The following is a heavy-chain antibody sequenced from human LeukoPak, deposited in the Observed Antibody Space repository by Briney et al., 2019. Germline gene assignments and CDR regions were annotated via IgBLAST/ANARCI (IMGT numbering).Heavy chain of an antibody. J-gene: IGHJ4*02. CDR2: IKQDGSEK. V-gene: IGHV3-7*01. CDR3: ARLQAGSGFPFDY. CDR1: GFTFSSYW. D-gene: IGHD6-19*01. Sequence: GGSLRLSCAASGFTFSSYWMSWVRQVPGKGLEWVANIKQDGSEKYYVDSVKGRFTISRDNAKNSLYLQMDSLRAEDTAVYYCARLQAGSGFPFDYWGQGTLVTVSS.